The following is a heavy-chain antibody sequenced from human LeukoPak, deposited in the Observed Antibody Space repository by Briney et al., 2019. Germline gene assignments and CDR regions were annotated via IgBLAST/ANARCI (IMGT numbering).Heavy chain of an antibody. J-gene: IGHJ4*02. D-gene: IGHD5-18*01. Sequence: ASVKVSCKASGYTFTSYDINWVRQATGQGLEWMGWMNPNSGDTGYAQNFQGRLNMTRNTSKSTAYMELSSLRSEDTAVYYCARARGYNYGYVDYWGQGTLVIVSS. V-gene: IGHV1-8*01. CDR2: MNPNSGDT. CDR1: GYTFTSYD. CDR3: ARARGYNYGYVDY.